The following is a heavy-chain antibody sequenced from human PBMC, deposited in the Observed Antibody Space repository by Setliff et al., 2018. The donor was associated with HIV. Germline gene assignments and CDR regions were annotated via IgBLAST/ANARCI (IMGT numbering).Heavy chain of an antibody. V-gene: IGHV1-2*02. CDR3: ARDQYSGYDFLWYYYYGMDV. Sequence: ASVKVSCKASGGTFSSYAISWVRQAPGQGLEWMGWINPNSGGTTYAQKFQGRVTMTRDTSISTAYMELSRLRSDDTAVYYYARDQYSGYDFLWYYYYGMDVWGQGTTVTVSS. CDR2: INPNSGGT. J-gene: IGHJ6*02. D-gene: IGHD5-12*01. CDR1: GGTFSSYA.